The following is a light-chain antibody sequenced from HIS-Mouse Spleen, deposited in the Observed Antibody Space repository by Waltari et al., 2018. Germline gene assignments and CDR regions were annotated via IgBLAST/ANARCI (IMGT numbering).Light chain of an antibody. V-gene: IGKV1-33*01. Sequence: DIQMTQSPSSLSASVGDRVTNTCQASQDISNYLNWYQQKPGKAPKLLIYDASNLETGVPYRFSGSGSGTDFTFTISSLQPEDIAAYYCQQYDSTPPTFGQGTKLEIK. CDR1: QDISNY. J-gene: IGKJ2*01. CDR3: QQYDSTPPT. CDR2: DAS.